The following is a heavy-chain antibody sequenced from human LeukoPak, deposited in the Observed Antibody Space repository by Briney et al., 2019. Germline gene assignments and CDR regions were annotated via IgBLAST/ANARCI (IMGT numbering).Heavy chain of an antibody. J-gene: IGHJ5*02. CDR1: GYSFSKFW. V-gene: IGHV5-51*01. Sequence: NPGESLKISCKGSGYSFSKFWIDWVRQMPGKDLEWVGIIYPGDSETRYSPSFQGQVTISVDKSINTAYLQWSSLKASDTAMYYCARESASGAAFDPWGQGTLVTVSS. CDR2: IYPGDSET. CDR3: ARESASGAAFDP. D-gene: IGHD4-17*01.